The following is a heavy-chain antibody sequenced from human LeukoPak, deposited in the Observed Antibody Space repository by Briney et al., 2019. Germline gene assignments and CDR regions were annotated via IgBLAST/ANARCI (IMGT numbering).Heavy chain of an antibody. CDR2: ISGSGGST. D-gene: IGHD3-10*01. CDR3: AKDSPRLLWFGELSN. Sequence: GSLRLSCAVSGFTLTSCAMSWVRQAPGKGLQWVSAISGSGGSTYYADSVKGRFTISRDNSKNTLYLQMNSLRAEDTAVYYCAKDSPRLLWFGELSNWGQGTLVTVSS. V-gene: IGHV3-23*01. CDR1: GFTLTSCA. J-gene: IGHJ4*02.